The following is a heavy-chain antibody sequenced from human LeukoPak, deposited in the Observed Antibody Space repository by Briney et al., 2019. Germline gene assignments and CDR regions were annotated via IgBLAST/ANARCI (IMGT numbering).Heavy chain of an antibody. V-gene: IGHV4-30-4*01. Sequence: PSQTLSLTCTVSGGSISSGHSYWSWIRQPPGKGLEWIGYIFTSGTTHYNPSLKSRLTISLDTSNNHFSLRLSSVTAADTAVYYCARGGGHGDYPFDYWGQGTLVTVSS. D-gene: IGHD4-17*01. CDR2: IFTSGTT. CDR3: ARGGGHGDYPFDY. J-gene: IGHJ4*02. CDR1: GGSISSGHSY.